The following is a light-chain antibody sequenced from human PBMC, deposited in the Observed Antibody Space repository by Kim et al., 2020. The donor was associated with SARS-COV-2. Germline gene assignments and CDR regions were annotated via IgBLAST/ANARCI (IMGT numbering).Light chain of an antibody. CDR1: ESVGSN. V-gene: IGKV3-15*01. CDR2: GAT. Sequence: SVSPGERPTTSCRASESVGSNLAWYQQKPGEAPRLLFDGATTRATGTPAGFGGGGSGTDVTLTTSALKSEDFAVYYCKQYNNWPGTFGQGTKVDIK. J-gene: IGKJ1*01. CDR3: KQYNNWPGT.